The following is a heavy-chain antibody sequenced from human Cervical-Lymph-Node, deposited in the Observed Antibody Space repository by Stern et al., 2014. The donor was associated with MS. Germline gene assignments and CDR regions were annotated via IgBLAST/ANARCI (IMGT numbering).Heavy chain of an antibody. J-gene: IGHJ6*02. CDR3: ARIAPAKDYYGMDV. CDR2: IFHRGSP. D-gene: IGHD6-13*01. Sequence: QVQLPESGSGLVKPSQTLSLTCAVSGDSINSGGYSWSWIRQTPGKGLEWIGYIFHRGSPSYTPSLKRRVTISVDRSSNHFALKLSSVTAADTAVYYCARIAPAKDYYGMDVWGQGTTVTVSS. CDR1: GDSINSGGYS. V-gene: IGHV4-30-2*01.